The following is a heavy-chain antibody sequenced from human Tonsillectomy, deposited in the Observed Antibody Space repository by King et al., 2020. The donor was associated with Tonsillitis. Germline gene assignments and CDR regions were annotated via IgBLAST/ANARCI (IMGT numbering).Heavy chain of an antibody. Sequence: VQLVESGAEVKEPGESLRISCKGSGYSFTSYWISWVRQMPGKGLEWMGRIDPSDSYTNYSPSFQGHVTISSDKSISTAYLQWSSLKASDTAMYYCARHEGYSSGWYHYWGQGTLVTVSS. CDR2: IDPSDSYT. V-gene: IGHV5-10-1*03. CDR1: GYSFTSYW. D-gene: IGHD6-19*01. CDR3: ARHEGYSSGWYHY. J-gene: IGHJ4*02.